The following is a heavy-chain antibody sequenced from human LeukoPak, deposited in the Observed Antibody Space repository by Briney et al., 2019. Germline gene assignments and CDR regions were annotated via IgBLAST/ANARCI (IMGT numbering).Heavy chain of an antibody. J-gene: IGHJ4*02. V-gene: IGHV3-64D*06. CDR2: IRSDGVDV. CDR3: VKDLLQVTMKKLDH. D-gene: IGHD4-11*01. CDR1: GFTFSSYA. Sequence: GGSLSLSCSVSGFTFSSYAMHWVRQAPGKGLEYVSVIRSDGVDVYYTDSVKGRFTISRDNSKNTLYLQMSSLRPEDTAVYYCVKDLLQVTMKKLDHWGQGTLVTVSS.